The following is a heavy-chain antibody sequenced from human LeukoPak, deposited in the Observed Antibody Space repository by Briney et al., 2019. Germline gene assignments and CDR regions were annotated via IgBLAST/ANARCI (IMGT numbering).Heavy chain of an antibody. V-gene: IGHV3-23*01. CDR1: GFTFSSYA. D-gene: IGHD5-12*01. J-gene: IGHJ4*02. Sequence: GGSLRLSCAASGFTFSSYAMSWVRQAPGKGLEWVSSISNSGGSTYYADSVKGRFTISRDNSKNTLYLQMNSLRAEDTAVYYCASGGYGYSGPAFFWGQGTLVTVSS. CDR3: ASGGYGYSGPAFF. CDR2: ISNSGGST.